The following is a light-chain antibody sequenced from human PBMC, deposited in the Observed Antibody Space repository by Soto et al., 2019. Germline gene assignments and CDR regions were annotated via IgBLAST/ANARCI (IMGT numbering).Light chain of an antibody. Sequence: DIKLTQSPSVLSASVGDRVTITCRATQGISSYLAWYQQKPGKAPNLLIYAASSLQSGVPSRLSGSGSGTEFTLTISSLQPEDFATYFCQQLNSYPLTFGQGTRLEIK. V-gene: IGKV1-9*01. J-gene: IGKJ5*01. CDR3: QQLNSYPLT. CDR1: QGISSY. CDR2: AAS.